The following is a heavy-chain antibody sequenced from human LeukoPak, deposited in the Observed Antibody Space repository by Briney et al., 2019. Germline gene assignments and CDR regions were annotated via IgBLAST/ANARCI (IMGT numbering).Heavy chain of an antibody. CDR3: ARSRYFDY. V-gene: IGHV3-64*01. Sequence: GGSLRLSCAASGFTFSSYAMHWVRQAPGNGLEYVSAISSNGGSTYYANSVKGRFTISRYNSKNTLHLQMGSLRAEDMAVYYCARSRYFDYWGQGTLVTVSS. CDR2: ISSNGGST. J-gene: IGHJ4*02. D-gene: IGHD6-13*01. CDR1: GFTFSSYA.